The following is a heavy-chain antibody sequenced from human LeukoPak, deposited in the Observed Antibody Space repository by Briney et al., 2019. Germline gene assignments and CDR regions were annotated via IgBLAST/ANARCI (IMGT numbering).Heavy chain of an antibody. CDR3: ARDRYDFWSGYLYHFDY. CDR1: GFTFSSYW. Sequence: GGSLRLSCAASGFTFSSYWMSWVRQAPGKGLEWVANIKQDGSEKYYVDSVKGRFTISRDNAKNSLYLQMNSLRAEDTAVYYCARDRYDFWSGYLYHFDYWGQGTLVTVSS. J-gene: IGHJ4*02. V-gene: IGHV3-7*03. D-gene: IGHD3-3*01. CDR2: IKQDGSEK.